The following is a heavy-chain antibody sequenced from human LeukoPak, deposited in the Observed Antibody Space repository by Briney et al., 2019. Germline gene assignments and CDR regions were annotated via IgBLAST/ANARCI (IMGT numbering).Heavy chain of an antibody. Sequence: GESLKISCKGSGYGFSAYWVAWVRQLPGKGLEWMGIIYPGDSDTRYSPSFQGQVTISADKSINTAYLQWNSLKASDTAMYYCARLFSSGSSYFDYWGQGTLVTVSS. CDR2: IYPGDSDT. CDR1: GYGFSAYW. CDR3: ARLFSSGSSYFDY. V-gene: IGHV5-51*01. D-gene: IGHD6-19*01. J-gene: IGHJ4*02.